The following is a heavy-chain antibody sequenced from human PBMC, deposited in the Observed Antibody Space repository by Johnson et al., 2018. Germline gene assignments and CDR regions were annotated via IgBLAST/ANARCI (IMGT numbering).Heavy chain of an antibody. CDR1: GFTFSSYG. Sequence: QVQLVESGGGVVQPGRSLRLSCAASGFTFSSYGMHWVRQAPGKGLEWVAVISYDGSNKDYADSVQGRFTISRDNSKNTLYMQMNSLRAEDTAVYYCAKDLSHYYGPTNWFDPWGQGTLVTVSS. V-gene: IGHV3-30*18. CDR2: ISYDGSNK. D-gene: IGHD3-10*01. J-gene: IGHJ5*02. CDR3: AKDLSHYYGPTNWFDP.